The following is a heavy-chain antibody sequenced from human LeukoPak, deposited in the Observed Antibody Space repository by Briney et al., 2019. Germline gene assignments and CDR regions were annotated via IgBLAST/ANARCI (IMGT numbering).Heavy chain of an antibody. V-gene: IGHV4-59*01. CDR1: GGSISSYY. CDR2: IYYSATT. CDR3: ARTDYLSPLYY. Sequence: ASETLSLTCTVSGGSISSYYWSWIRQPPGKGLEWIGCIYYSATTHYNPSLKSRVTISVDTSKNQFSLKLRSVTAADTAVYYCARTDYLSPLYYWGQGTLVTVSS. J-gene: IGHJ4*02. D-gene: IGHD4/OR15-4a*01.